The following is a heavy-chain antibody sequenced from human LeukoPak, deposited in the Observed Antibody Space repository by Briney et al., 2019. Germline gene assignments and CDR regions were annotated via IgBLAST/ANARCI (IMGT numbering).Heavy chain of an antibody. CDR2: INHSGST. V-gene: IGHV4-34*01. CDR3: ASAFYDYIWGSYRSSPITYFDY. Sequence: SETLSLTCAVYGGSFSGYYWSWIRQPPGKGLEWIGEINHSGSTNYNPSLKSRVTISVDTSKNQFSLKLSSVTAADTAVYYCASAFYDYIWGSYRSSPITYFDYWGQGTLVTVSS. D-gene: IGHD3-16*02. CDR1: GGSFSGYY. J-gene: IGHJ4*02.